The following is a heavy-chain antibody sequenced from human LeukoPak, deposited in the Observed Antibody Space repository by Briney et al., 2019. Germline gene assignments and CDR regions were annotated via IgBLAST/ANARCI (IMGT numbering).Heavy chain of an antibody. D-gene: IGHD2-2*01. Sequence: GGSLRLSCAASGFTFSSYEMNWVRQAPGKGLEWVSYISSSGSTICYADSVKGRFTISRDNAKNSLYLQMNSLRAEDTAVYYCARRLGYCSSTSCYAYYYFDYWGQGTLVTVSS. J-gene: IGHJ4*02. CDR1: GFTFSSYE. V-gene: IGHV3-48*03. CDR3: ARRLGYCSSTSCYAYYYFDY. CDR2: ISSSGSTI.